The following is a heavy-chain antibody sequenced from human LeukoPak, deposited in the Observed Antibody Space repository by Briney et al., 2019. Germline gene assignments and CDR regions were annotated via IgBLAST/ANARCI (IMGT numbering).Heavy chain of an antibody. Sequence: PGGSLRLSCAASGFTFSSYGMHWVRQAPGKGLEWVAFIRYDGSNKYYADSVKGRFTISRDNSKNTLYLQMNSLRAEDTAVYYCAKESPDYDFWSGYTLYYYYYYMDVWGKGTTVTVSS. CDR1: GFTFSSYG. CDR2: IRYDGSNK. J-gene: IGHJ6*03. V-gene: IGHV3-30*02. D-gene: IGHD3-3*01. CDR3: AKESPDYDFWSGYTLYYYYYYMDV.